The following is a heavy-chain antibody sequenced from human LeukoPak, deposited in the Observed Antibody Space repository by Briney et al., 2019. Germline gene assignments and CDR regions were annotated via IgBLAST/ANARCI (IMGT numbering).Heavy chain of an antibody. Sequence: ASVKVSCKASGYTFTGYYMHWVRQAPGQGLEWMGWINPNSGGTNYAQKFQGRVTMIRDTSISTAYMELSRLRSDDTAVDYCTRLTLQMAVAGRVNWFDPWGQGTLVTVSS. CDR3: TRLTLQMAVAGRVNWFDP. CDR2: INPNSGGT. D-gene: IGHD6-19*01. J-gene: IGHJ5*02. CDR1: GYTFTGYY. V-gene: IGHV1-2*02.